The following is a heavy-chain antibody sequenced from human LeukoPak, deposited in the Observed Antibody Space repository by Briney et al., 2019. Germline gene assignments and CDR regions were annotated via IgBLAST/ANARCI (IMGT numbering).Heavy chain of an antibody. V-gene: IGHV1-18*01. CDR3: ARDHTIAVAGSGGDY. D-gene: IGHD6-19*01. CDR1: GYTFTSYG. Sequence: GASVKVSCKASGYTFTSYGISWVRQAPGQGLEWMGWISAYNGNTNYAQKLQGRVTMTTDTSTSTAYMELRSLRSDDTAVYYCARDHTIAVAGSGGDYWGQGTLVTVSS. CDR2: ISAYNGNT. J-gene: IGHJ4*02.